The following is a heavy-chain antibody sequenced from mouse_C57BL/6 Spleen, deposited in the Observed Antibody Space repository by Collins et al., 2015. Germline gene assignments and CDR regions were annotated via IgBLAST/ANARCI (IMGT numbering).Heavy chain of an antibody. V-gene: IGHV1-72*01. D-gene: IGHD2-1*01. CDR1: GYTFTSYW. CDR3: ARNGHLSFTY. CDR2: IDPNSGGP. J-gene: IGHJ3*01. Sequence: QVQLQQPGAELVKPGASVKLSCKASGYTFTSYWIHWVKQRPGRGLEWIRRIDPNSGGPKYNEKFRSKATLTVDKPSSTAYMQLSSLTSEDSAVYYCARNGHLSFTYWGQGTLVTVSA.